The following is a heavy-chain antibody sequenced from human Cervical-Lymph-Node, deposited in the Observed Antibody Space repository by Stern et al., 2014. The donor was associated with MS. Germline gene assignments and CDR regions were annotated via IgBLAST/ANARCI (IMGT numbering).Heavy chain of an antibody. J-gene: IGHJ6*02. V-gene: IGHV1-18*01. D-gene: IGHD2-21*01. CDR2: IRDYNGDT. CDR1: GSTFPTYG. CDR3: AQSLAYYGMDV. Sequence: QVQLVQSGPEVKKPGASVKVSCKAYGSTFPTYGIYWVRQAPGQGLAWMGWIRDYNGDTNSAQKFQGRVTMTKDTSTNTAYMELRSLTSDDTAVYYCAQSLAYYGMDVWGQGTTVTVSS.